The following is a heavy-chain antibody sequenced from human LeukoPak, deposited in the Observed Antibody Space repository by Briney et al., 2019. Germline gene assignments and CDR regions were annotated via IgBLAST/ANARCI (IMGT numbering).Heavy chain of an antibody. CDR1: GYSISSGYY. J-gene: IGHJ4*02. CDR2: IYHSGST. V-gene: IGHV4-38-2*02. Sequence: SPPETLSLTCTVSGYSISSGYYWGWIRQPPGKGLEWIGSIYHSGSTYYNPSLKSRVTISVDTSKNQFSLKLSSVTAADTAVYYCARSPQRGSVPAAEKLFDYWGQGTLVTVSS. CDR3: ARSPQRGSVPAAEKLFDY. D-gene: IGHD2-2*01.